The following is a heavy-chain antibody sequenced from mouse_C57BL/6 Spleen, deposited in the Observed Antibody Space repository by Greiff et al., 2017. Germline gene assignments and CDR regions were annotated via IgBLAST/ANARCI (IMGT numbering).Heavy chain of an antibody. J-gene: IGHJ4*01. CDR1: GYSFTDYN. V-gene: IGHV1-39*01. CDR2: INPNYGTT. D-gene: IGHD1-1*01. CDR3: ARTGITTVVGGGYYAMDY. Sequence: EVKLVESGPELVKPGASVKISCKASGYSFTDYNMNWVKQSNGKSLEWIGVINPNYGTTSYNQKFKGKATLTVDQSSSTAYMQLNSLTSEDSAVYYCARTGITTVVGGGYYAMDYWGQGTSVTVSS.